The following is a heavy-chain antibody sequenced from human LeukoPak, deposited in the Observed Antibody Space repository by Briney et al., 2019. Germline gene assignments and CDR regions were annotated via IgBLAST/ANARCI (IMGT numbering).Heavy chain of an antibody. V-gene: IGHV3-30*18. Sequence: GRSLRLSCAASGFTFSSYGMHWVRQAPGKGLEWVAVISYDGSNKYYADSVKGRFTISRDNSKNTLYLQMNSLRAEDTAVYYCAKTSEEQLVPFYYYYMDVWGKGTTVTVSS. D-gene: IGHD6-6*01. J-gene: IGHJ6*03. CDR3: AKTSEEQLVPFYYYYMDV. CDR1: GFTFSSYG. CDR2: ISYDGSNK.